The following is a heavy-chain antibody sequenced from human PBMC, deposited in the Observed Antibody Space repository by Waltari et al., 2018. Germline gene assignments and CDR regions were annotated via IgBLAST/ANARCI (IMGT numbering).Heavy chain of an antibody. Sequence: QVQLQESGPGLVKPSETLSLTCAVSGYSISSGYYWGWIRQPPGKGLEWIGSIYHSGSTYYNPSLKSRVTISVDTSKNQFSPKLSSVTAADTAVYYCARDGIDILTGYYLYWGQGTLVTVSS. CDR3: ARDGIDILTGYYLY. J-gene: IGHJ4*02. CDR2: IYHSGST. V-gene: IGHV4-38-2*02. D-gene: IGHD3-9*01. CDR1: GYSISSGYY.